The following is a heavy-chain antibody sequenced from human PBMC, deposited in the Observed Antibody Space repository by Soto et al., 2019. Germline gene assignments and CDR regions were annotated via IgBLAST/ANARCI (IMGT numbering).Heavy chain of an antibody. CDR3: ASNLDLYGDYGRPDY. D-gene: IGHD4-17*01. Sequence: XGTLYLTCTVSGGSISSSSYYWGWIRQPPGKGLEWIGSIYYSGSTYYNPSLKSRVTISVDTSKNQFSLKLSSVTAADTAVYYCASNLDLYGDYGRPDYWGQGTLVTVSS. V-gene: IGHV4-39*01. J-gene: IGHJ4*02. CDR2: IYYSGST. CDR1: GGSISSSSYY.